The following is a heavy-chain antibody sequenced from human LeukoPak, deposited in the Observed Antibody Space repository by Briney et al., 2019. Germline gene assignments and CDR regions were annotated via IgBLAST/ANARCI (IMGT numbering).Heavy chain of an antibody. J-gene: IGHJ4*02. V-gene: IGHV6-1*01. CDR1: GDSVSSNSAG. CDR2: TYYRSNWYN. CDR3: AREIAVAGPFDY. D-gene: IGHD6-19*01. Sequence: SQTLSLTCAISGDSVSSNSAGWNRIRQSPSRGLEWLGRTYYRSNWYNDYAESVKGRITINPGTSKNQFSLQLNSVTPEDTAVYYCAREIAVAGPFDYWGQGTLVTVSS.